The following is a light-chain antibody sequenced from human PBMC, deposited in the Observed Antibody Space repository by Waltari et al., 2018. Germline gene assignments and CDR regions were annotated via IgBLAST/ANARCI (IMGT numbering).Light chain of an antibody. CDR1: QSVSRT. V-gene: IGKV3-20*01. Sequence: EIVLTQSPGTLSLSPGERATLSCRASQSVSRTLAWYQQKPGQAPRLLIYDASTGATGIPDRFSGSGFGTDFSLTISRLEPEDFAVYYCQKYGTLPATFGQGTTVEIK. J-gene: IGKJ1*01. CDR3: QKYGTLPAT. CDR2: DAS.